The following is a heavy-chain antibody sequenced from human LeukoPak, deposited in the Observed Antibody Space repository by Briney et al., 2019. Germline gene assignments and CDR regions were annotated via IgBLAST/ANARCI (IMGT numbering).Heavy chain of an antibody. D-gene: IGHD5-18*01. CDR3: ARSRSGYSYDHAAFDI. Sequence: SETLSLTCTVSGGSISNYYWSWIRQPPGKGLEWIAYIDYRGGTTCNPSLKSRVTISVDTSRNQFSLKLSSVTAADTAVYYCARSRSGYSYDHAAFDIWGQGTMVTVSS. CDR2: IDYRGGT. V-gene: IGHV4-59*01. J-gene: IGHJ3*02. CDR1: GGSISNYY.